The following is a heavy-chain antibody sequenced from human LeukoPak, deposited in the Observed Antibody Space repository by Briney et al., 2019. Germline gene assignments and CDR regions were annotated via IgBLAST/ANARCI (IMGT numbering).Heavy chain of an antibody. CDR1: GYTFTGYY. CDR3: ARDRTASIAVAGTVYGY. J-gene: IGHJ4*02. Sequence: ASVKVSCKASGYTFTGYYMHWVRQAPGQGLEWMGWINPNSGGTNYAQKFQGWVTMTRDTSISTAYMELSRLRSDDTAVYYCARDRTASIAVAGTVYGYWGQGTLVTVSS. D-gene: IGHD6-19*01. CDR2: INPNSGGT. V-gene: IGHV1-2*04.